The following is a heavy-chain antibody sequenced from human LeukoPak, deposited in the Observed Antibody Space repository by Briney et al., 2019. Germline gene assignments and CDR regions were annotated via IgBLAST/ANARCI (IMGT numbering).Heavy chain of an antibody. CDR2: INPTGGST. CDR1: GYTFPSYF. Sequence: ASVKVSCKASGYTFPSYFMHWVRQAPGQGLEWMGIINPTGGSTTYAQKFQGRVTMTRDTSTSTVYMELSSLRSDDTAVYYCAGSAYFQHWGQGTLVTVSS. J-gene: IGHJ1*01. CDR3: AGSAYFQH. V-gene: IGHV1-46*01.